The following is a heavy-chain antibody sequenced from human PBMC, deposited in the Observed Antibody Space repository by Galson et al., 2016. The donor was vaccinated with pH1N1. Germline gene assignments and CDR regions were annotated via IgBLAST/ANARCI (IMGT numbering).Heavy chain of an antibody. CDR2: ISYNGHDQ. CDR1: GFPFDTFA. CDR3: AREDWSYADTYYYGMDV. Sequence: LRLSCAASGFPFDTFAMHWVRQNPGKGLEWVAFISYNGHDQSYAHSVKGRFTVSRDNSKNTLYLQMNSLRPEDTALYYCAREDWSYADTYYYGMDVWGQGTTVTASS. D-gene: IGHD3-16*01. J-gene: IGHJ6*02. V-gene: IGHV3-30-3*01.